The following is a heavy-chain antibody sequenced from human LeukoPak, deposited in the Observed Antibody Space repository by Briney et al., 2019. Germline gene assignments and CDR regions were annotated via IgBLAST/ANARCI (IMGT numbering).Heavy chain of an antibody. Sequence: GGSLRLSCAVSGFTFSSYAMSWVRQAPGKGLEWVSAISGSGGSTYYADSVKGRFTISRDNSKNTLYLQMKSLRAEDTAVYYCARAGAADAFDIWGQGTMVTVSS. D-gene: IGHD1-26*01. CDR2: ISGSGGST. V-gene: IGHV3-23*01. CDR1: GFTFSSYA. J-gene: IGHJ3*02. CDR3: ARAGAADAFDI.